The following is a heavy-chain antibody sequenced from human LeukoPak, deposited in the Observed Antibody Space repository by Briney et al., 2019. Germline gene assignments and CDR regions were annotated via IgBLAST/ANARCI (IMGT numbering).Heavy chain of an antibody. CDR2: INPSGGRT. CDR1: GYTFTSYY. V-gene: IGHV1-46*01. CDR3: ARDRTEHIGSGSYTLRRYYYGMDV. Sequence: ASVKVSCKASGYTFTSYYMHGVRQAPGQGLEWMGIINPSGGRTSYAQKVQGRVTMTRDTSTSTVYMALSSLRSEDTAVYYCARDRTEHIGSGSYTLRRYYYGMDVWGQGTTVTVSS. J-gene: IGHJ6*02. D-gene: IGHD3-10*01.